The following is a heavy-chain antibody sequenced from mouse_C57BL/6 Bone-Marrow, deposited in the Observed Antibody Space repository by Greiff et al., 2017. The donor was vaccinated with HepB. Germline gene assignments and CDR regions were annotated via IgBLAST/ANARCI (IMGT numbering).Heavy chain of an antibody. CDR3: TKGGSRRG. J-gene: IGHJ4*01. Sequence: EVHLVESGAELVRPGASVKLSCTASGFNIKDDYMHWVKQRPEQGLEWIGWIDPENGDTEYASKFQGKATITADTSSNTAYLQLSSLTSEDTAVYYCTKGGSRRGWGQGTSVTVSS. V-gene: IGHV14-4*01. CDR1: GFNIKDDY. D-gene: IGHD1-1*01. CDR2: IDPENGDT.